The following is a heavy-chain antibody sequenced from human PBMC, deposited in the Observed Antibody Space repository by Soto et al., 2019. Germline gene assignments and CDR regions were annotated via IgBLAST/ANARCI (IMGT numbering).Heavy chain of an antibody. J-gene: IGHJ6*02. D-gene: IGHD2-15*01. Sequence: QVQLVESGGGVVQPGGSLRLSCAASGFTFRNDAMHWVRQAPGKGLECVAVIAYDGSNAFYRDSVKGRFTISRDNSNNTLYLHMNNLRLEGTGVYYCAIGDREDNLVVVVARPGEYGIDIWGQGTTVTVSS. CDR1: GFTFRNDA. V-gene: IGHV3-30-3*01. CDR2: IAYDGSNA. CDR3: AIGDREDNLVVVVARPGEYGIDI.